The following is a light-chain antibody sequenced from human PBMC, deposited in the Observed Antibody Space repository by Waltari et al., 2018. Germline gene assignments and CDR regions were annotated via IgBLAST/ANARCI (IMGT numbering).Light chain of an antibody. Sequence: QSALTQPASVSGSPGQSIPIPCTGTSSDVGTYDHVSWYQQHPGKAPKLMIYDVTKRPSGIANRFSGSKSGNTASLTISGLQAEDEADYYCSSYTTSSTVYVFGTGTKVTVI. J-gene: IGLJ1*01. CDR3: SSYTTSSTVYV. CDR1: SSDVGTYDH. CDR2: DVT. V-gene: IGLV2-14*03.